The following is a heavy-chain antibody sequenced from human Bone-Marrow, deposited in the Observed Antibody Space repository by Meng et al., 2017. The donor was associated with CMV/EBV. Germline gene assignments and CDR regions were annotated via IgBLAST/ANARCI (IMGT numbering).Heavy chain of an antibody. D-gene: IGHD3-3*01. Sequence: GESLKISCAASGFTFSSYWMSWVRQAPGKGLEWVSVIYSGGTTYYADSVKGRFTISRDKSKNTVYLQMNSLRTEDTAVYYCARGDFWSGFYGWGQGTLVTVSS. CDR1: GFTFSSYW. V-gene: IGHV3-66*02. CDR2: IYSGGTT. CDR3: ARGDFWSGFYG. J-gene: IGHJ4*02.